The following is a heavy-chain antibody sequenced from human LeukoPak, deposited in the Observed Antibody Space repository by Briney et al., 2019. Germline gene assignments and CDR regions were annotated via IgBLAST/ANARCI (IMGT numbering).Heavy chain of an antibody. J-gene: IGHJ4*02. Sequence: GGSLRLSCAASRLTFSNYAMSWVRQAPGKGLEWVSAISGSGGSTYYADSVKGRFTISRDNSKNTLYLQMNSLKTEDTAVYYCTTPVAGREFDYWGQGTLVTVSS. CDR3: TTPVAGREFDY. CDR1: RLTFSNYA. D-gene: IGHD6-19*01. V-gene: IGHV3-23*01. CDR2: ISGSGGST.